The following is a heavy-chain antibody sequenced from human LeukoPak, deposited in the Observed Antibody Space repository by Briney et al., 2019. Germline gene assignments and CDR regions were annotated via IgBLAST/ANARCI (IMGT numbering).Heavy chain of an antibody. D-gene: IGHD2-2*01. CDR2: ISDGGSIT. Sequence: PGGSLRLSCAASGFTFSDYGMSWVRQAPGKGLEWVSTISDGGSITYYADSVKGRFTISRDNSKNTLFLQMSSLRAEDTAVYYCARAEGVRGYLLYWGQGTLVTVSS. V-gene: IGHV3-23*01. CDR1: GFTFSDYG. J-gene: IGHJ4*02. CDR3: ARAEGVRGYLLY.